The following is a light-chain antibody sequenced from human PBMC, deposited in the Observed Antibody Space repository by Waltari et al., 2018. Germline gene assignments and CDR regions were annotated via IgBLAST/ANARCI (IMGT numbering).Light chain of an antibody. CDR3: QQYDHWPWT. CDR2: GTS. J-gene: IGKJ1*01. V-gene: IGKV3D-15*01. Sequence: DIVMTQSPATLSLSPGESATLSCRASQSVRSTFAWFQQKPGQPPRPLTYGTSTRATGIPARFSGSGSGTEFSLTISSLQPEDFATYYCQQYDHWPWTFGQGTRVEAK. CDR1: QSVRST.